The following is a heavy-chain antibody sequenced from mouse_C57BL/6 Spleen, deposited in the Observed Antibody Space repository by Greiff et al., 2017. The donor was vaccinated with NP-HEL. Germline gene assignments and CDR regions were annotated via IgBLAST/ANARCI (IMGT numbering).Heavy chain of an antibody. J-gene: IGHJ2*01. D-gene: IGHD1-1*01. CDR1: GYTFTSYW. Sequence: QVQLQQSGAELVKPGASVKLSCKASGYTFTSYWMHWVKQRPGQGLEWIGMIHPNSGSTNYNEKFKSKATLTVDKSSSTAYMQLSSLTSEDSAVYYCAKEDYGSSYVFDYWGQGTTLTVSS. V-gene: IGHV1-64*01. CDR3: AKEDYGSSYVFDY. CDR2: IHPNSGST.